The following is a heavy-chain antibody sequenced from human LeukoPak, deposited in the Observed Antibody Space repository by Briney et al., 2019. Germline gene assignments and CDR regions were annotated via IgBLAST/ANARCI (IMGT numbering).Heavy chain of an antibody. CDR1: GFTFNYYP. D-gene: IGHD6-13*01. Sequence: GGSLTLSCAASGFTFNYYPLAWVRQAPGKGLEWVSSISSSSSYIYYADSVKGRFTISRDNAKNSLYLQMNSLRAEDTAVYYCARDYPYSSSWYDFDYWGQGTLVTVSS. J-gene: IGHJ4*02. V-gene: IGHV3-21*01. CDR2: ISSSSSYI. CDR3: ARDYPYSSSWYDFDY.